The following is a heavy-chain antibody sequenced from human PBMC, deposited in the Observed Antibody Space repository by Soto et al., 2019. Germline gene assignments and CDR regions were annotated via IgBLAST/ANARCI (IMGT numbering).Heavy chain of an antibody. Sequence: SETLSLTCTVSGGSISSGGYYWSWIRQHPGKGLEWIGYIYYSGSTYYNPSLKSRVTISVDTSKNQFSLKLSSVTAADTAVYYCGRVDVRGVTGLYYYGMDVWGQGTTVTVSS. CDR1: GGSISSGGYY. D-gene: IGHD3-10*01. J-gene: IGHJ6*02. CDR2: IYYSGST. V-gene: IGHV4-31*03. CDR3: GRVDVRGVTGLYYYGMDV.